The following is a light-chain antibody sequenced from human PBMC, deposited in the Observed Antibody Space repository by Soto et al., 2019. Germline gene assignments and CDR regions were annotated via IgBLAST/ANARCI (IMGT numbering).Light chain of an antibody. CDR2: LTS. Sequence: EIVLTQSPATLSSFPGDRVTLSCRASQAVNTRLAWYQHKPGQASRLLIYLTSNRAAGIPARFSGSGSETDFTLTIRDVETEDFAVYYCHQRQSWPRTFGQGTKVDIK. CDR3: HQRQSWPRT. CDR1: QAVNTR. V-gene: IGKV3-11*01. J-gene: IGKJ1*01.